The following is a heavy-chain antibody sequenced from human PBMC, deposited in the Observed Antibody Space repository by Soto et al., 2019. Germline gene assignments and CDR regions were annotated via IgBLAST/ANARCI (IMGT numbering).Heavy chain of an antibody. CDR2: IYYSGST. V-gene: IGHV4-39*01. D-gene: IGHD3-3*01. CDR3: ARQHYDFWSGYYTVEYFQH. J-gene: IGHJ1*01. CDR1: GGSISSSSYY. Sequence: SETLSLTCTVSGGSISSSSYYWGWIRQPPGKGLEWIGSIYYSGSTYYNPSLKSRVTISVDTSKNRFSLKLSSVTAADTAVYYCARQHYDFWSGYYTVEYFQHWGQGTLVTVSS.